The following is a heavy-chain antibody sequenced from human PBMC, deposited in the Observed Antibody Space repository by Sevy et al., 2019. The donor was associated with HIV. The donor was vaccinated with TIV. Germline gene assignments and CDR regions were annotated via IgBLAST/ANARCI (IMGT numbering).Heavy chain of an antibody. CDR1: GITFSNAW. CDR3: TETPRGLYYFDY. D-gene: IGHD2-15*01. V-gene: IGHV3-15*01. Sequence: GGSLRLSCAGSGITFSNAWMSWVRQAPGKGLEWVGRIKSKTDGGTTDYAAPVKDRFTISRDDSKNTLYLQMNSLKTEDTAVYYCTETPRGLYYFDYWGQGTLVTVSS. J-gene: IGHJ4*02. CDR2: IKSKTDGGTT.